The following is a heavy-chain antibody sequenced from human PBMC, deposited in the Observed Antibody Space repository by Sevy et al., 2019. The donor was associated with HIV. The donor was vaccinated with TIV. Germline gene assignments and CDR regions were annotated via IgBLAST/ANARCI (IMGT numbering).Heavy chain of an antibody. Sequence: SETLSLTCTVSGGSMSSYYWSWIRQPPGKGLEWIGYIYYIGSTNYNPSLKSRVTISVDTSKNQFSLKLSSVTAADTAVYYCARVRQQLVASLDYWGQGTLVTVSS. CDR1: GGSMSSYY. J-gene: IGHJ4*02. CDR3: ARVRQQLVASLDY. CDR2: IYYIGST. D-gene: IGHD6-13*01. V-gene: IGHV4-59*01.